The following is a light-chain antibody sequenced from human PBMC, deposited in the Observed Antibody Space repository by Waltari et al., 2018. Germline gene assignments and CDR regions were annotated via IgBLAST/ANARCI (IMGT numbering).Light chain of an antibody. J-gene: IGLJ2*01. Sequence: SFVLTQPPSVLVAPGKTAKLTCEGHAIEKKTVHWYQQKAGLAPVVVIFDDSERPSGIPERFSGSNSGGPAALTISRVEAGDEADYYCQVWDSGRDQQVFGGGTNLIVL. CDR1: AIEKKT. V-gene: IGLV3-21*01. CDR3: QVWDSGRDQQV. CDR2: DDS.